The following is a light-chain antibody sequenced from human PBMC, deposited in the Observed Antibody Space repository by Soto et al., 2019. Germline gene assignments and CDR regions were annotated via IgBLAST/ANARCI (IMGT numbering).Light chain of an antibody. V-gene: IGKV1-39*01. CDR3: QQSSSTPPT. Sequence: DIQMTQSPSSLSASVGARVTITCRASQSISSYLNWYQQKPGKAPKLLIYAASSLQSGVPSRFRGSGSGTDFTLTISSLQPEDFATYYCQQSSSTPPTFGQGTKLEIK. J-gene: IGKJ2*01. CDR2: AAS. CDR1: QSISSY.